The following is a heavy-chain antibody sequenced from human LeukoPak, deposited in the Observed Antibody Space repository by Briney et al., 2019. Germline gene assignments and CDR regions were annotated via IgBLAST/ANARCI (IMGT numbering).Heavy chain of an antibody. J-gene: IGHJ4*02. CDR1: GFTVSSNY. D-gene: IGHD4-17*01. CDR3: ARDSDDDYGDYVTDY. V-gene: IGHV3-53*05. CDR2: IYSGDST. Sequence: GGSLRLSCAVSGFTVSSNYMSWVRQAPGKGLEWVSIIYSGDSTFYADSVKGRFTISRDNSKNTLYLQMNSLRAEDTAVYYCARDSDDDYGDYVTDYWGQGTLVTVSS.